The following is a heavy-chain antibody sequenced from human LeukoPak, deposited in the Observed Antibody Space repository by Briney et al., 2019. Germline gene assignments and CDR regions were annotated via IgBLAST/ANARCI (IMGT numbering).Heavy chain of an antibody. CDR1: GGSISSDTYY. CDR3: ARLAPSAYYYYMDV. Sequence: SETLSLTCTVSGGSISSDTYYRGWIRQPPGRGLEWVGSIYYSGRTYYNPSLKSRVSISVDTSKNQFSLKLSSVTAADTAVYYCARLAPSAYYYYMDVWGKGTTVTVSS. CDR2: IYYSGRT. V-gene: IGHV4-39*01. D-gene: IGHD3-10*01. J-gene: IGHJ6*03.